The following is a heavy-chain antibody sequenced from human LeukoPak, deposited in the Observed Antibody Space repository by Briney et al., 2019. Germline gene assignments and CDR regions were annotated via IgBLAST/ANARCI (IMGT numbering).Heavy chain of an antibody. D-gene: IGHD1-1*01. Sequence: GGSLRLSCAASGFTVSSNYMSWVRQAPVKGLEWVSVIYSGGSTYYASVKGRFTISRDNSKNTLYLQMNSLRAEDTAVYYCARGGGTLPWSYGMDVWGQGTTVTVSS. CDR1: GFTVSSNY. CDR3: ARGGGTLPWSYGMDV. J-gene: IGHJ6*02. V-gene: IGHV3-53*01. CDR2: IYSGGST.